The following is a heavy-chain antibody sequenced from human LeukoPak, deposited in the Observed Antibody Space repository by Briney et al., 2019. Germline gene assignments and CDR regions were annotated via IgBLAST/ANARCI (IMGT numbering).Heavy chain of an antibody. V-gene: IGHV3-74*01. CDR1: GFSFSTQR. CDR3: ARDLGWSPGY. D-gene: IGHD2-15*01. CDR2: IAPDGTTT. Sequence: PGGSLRLSCAASGFSFSTQRMHWVRQAPGKGLAWVSRIAPDGTTTPYADSVRGRFTISRDNARNTLYLQMNSLRAEDTAVYYCARDLGWSPGYWGQGTLVTVSS. J-gene: IGHJ4*02.